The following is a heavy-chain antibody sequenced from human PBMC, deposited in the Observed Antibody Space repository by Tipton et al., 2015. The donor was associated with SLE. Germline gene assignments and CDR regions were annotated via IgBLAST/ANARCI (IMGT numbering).Heavy chain of an antibody. CDR1: GGSISITSYY. CDR3: ARSCSSTWLLFDY. Sequence: TLSLTCTVSGGSISITSYYWGWIRQPPGKGLEWIGSIYYSGSTYYNPSLKSRVTISVDTSKNQFSLKLSSVTAADTAVYYCARSCSSTWLLFDYWGQGTLVTVSS. CDR2: IYYSGST. D-gene: IGHD6-13*01. V-gene: IGHV4-39*01. J-gene: IGHJ4*02.